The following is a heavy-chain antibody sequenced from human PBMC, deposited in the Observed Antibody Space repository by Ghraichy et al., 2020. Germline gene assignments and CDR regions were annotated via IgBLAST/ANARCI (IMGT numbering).Heavy chain of an antibody. CDR2: VRHDRNDN. CDR1: GFTFSSYN. J-gene: IGHJ4*02. V-gene: IGHV3-30*02. D-gene: IGHD1-1*01. CDR3: AKDANWAFDR. Sequence: GSLRLSCTASGFTFSSYNMHWLRQAPGKGLEWVALVRHDRNDNNYADSVKGRFTISRDNSKKTLYLQMNSLTEEDTAVYYCAKDANWAFDRWGQGTLVTVPS.